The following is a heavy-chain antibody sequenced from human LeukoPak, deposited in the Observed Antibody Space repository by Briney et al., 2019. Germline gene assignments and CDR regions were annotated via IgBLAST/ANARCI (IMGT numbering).Heavy chain of an antibody. J-gene: IGHJ3*02. CDR3: ARDPELLDAFDI. CDR1: GGSISNGDHY. CDR2: IYYSGST. V-gene: IGHV4-31*03. Sequence: PSETLSLTCTVSGGSISNGDHYWSWIRQHPGKGLEWIGYIYYSGSTYYNPSLKSRVTISVDTSKNQFSLKLSSVTAADTAVYYCARDPELLDAFDIWGQGTMVTVSS. D-gene: IGHD1-26*01.